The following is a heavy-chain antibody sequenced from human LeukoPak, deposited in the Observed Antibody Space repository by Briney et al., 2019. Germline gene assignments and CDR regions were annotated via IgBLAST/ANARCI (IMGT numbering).Heavy chain of an antibody. CDR1: GFTFSSYA. CDR3: AKDFWSGYYSGYFDY. J-gene: IGHJ4*02. V-gene: IGHV3-23*01. CDR2: IRGGGGST. D-gene: IGHD3-3*01. Sequence: GGSLRLSCAASGFTFSSYAMSWVRQAPGKGLEWVSTIRGGGGSTYYADSVKGRFTISRDNSKNTLYLQMNSLRAEDTAVYYCAKDFWSGYYSGYFDYWGQGTLVTVSS.